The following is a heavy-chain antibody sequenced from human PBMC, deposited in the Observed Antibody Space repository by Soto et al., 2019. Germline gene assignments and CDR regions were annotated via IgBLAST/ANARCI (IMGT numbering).Heavy chain of an antibody. CDR1: GFTFSSYG. V-gene: IGHV3-33*01. J-gene: IGHJ6*02. CDR3: ARDLPSYYCYYGMDV. Sequence: QVQLVESGGGVVQPGRSLRLSCAASGFTFSSYGMHWVRQAPGKGLEWVAVIWYDGSNKYYADSVKGRFTISRDNSKNTMYLQMNSLRAEDTAVYYCARDLPSYYCYYGMDVWGQGTTVTVSS. CDR2: IWYDGSNK.